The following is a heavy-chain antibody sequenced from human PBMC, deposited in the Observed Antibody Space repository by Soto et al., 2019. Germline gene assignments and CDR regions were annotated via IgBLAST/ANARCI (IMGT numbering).Heavy chain of an antibody. J-gene: IGHJ4*02. CDR1: GFSLSTSGVG. D-gene: IGHD6-6*01. Sequence: QITVKDSGPTLVKPTQTLTLTCTFSGFSLSTSGVGVGWIRQPPGKALEWLGFIYWDDDERYSPSLQNRLTITKDTSINRVVLTMTNMDPVATATYYCARSVEALPVRGALDSWGQGTLVTVSS. CDR2: IYWDDDE. V-gene: IGHV2-5*02. CDR3: ARSVEALPVRGALDS.